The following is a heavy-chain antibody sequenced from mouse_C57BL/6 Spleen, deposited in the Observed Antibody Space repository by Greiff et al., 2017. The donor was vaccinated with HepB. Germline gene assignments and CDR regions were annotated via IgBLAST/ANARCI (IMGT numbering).Heavy chain of an antibody. J-gene: IGHJ4*01. CDR2: ISYDGSN. CDR3: ARDKGGYAMDY. CDR1: GYSITSGYY. V-gene: IGHV3-6*01. Sequence: EVQRVESGPGLVKPSQSLSLTCSVTGYSITSGYYWNWIRQFPGNKLEWMGYISYDGSNNYNPSLRNRISITRDTSKNQCFMKLNSVTTEDTATYYCARDKGGYAMDYWGQGTSDTVSS.